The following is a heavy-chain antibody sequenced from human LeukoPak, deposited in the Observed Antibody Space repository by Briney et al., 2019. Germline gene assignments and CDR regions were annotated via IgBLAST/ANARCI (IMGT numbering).Heavy chain of an antibody. CDR3: AREVGWLHPQGAFDI. CDR2: VYHNGST. J-gene: IGHJ3*02. V-gene: IGHV4-38-2*02. Sequence: SETLSLTCTVSGYSISSGFHWGWIRQPPGKGLEWIGNVYHNGSTYYNPSLKGRVTVSVDTSKNHFSLKLGPVTAADTAVYYCAREVGWLHPQGAFDIWGQGTMVTVSS. CDR1: GYSISSGFH. D-gene: IGHD5-12*01.